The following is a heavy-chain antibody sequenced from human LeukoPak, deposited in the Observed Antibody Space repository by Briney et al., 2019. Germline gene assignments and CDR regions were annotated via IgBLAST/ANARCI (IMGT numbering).Heavy chain of an antibody. Sequence: SETLSLTCTVSGGSISSGSYYWSWIRQPAGKGLEWIGRIYTSGSTNYNPSLKSRVTISVDTSKNQFSLKLSSVTAADTAVYYCARHGRWELYYFDYWGQGTLVTVSS. CDR2: IYTSGST. CDR3: ARHGRWELYYFDY. CDR1: GGSISSGSYY. V-gene: IGHV4-61*02. J-gene: IGHJ4*02. D-gene: IGHD1-26*01.